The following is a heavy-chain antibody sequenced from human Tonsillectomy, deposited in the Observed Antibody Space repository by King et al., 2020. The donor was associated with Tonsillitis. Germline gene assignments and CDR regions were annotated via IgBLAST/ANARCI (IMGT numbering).Heavy chain of an antibody. Sequence: VQLVESGGGLVQPGGYLRLSCAASGFTFIIFWVSLVRQAPGTGLEWLAYIKQDGSKKDYVDSVEGRFTISRDNAKNSLYLQMNSLRAEETAVYYCVKEAGDYGGQGTLVTVSS. CDR2: IKQDGSKK. CDR1: GFTFIIFW. V-gene: IGHV3-7*01. CDR3: VKEAGDY. J-gene: IGHJ4*02.